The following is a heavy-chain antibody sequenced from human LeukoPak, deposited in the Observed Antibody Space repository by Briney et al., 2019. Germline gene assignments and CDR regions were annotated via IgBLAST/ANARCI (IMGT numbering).Heavy chain of an antibody. CDR2: IYTSGST. D-gene: IGHD2-2*01. Sequence: SETLSLTCTVSGGSISSYYWSWIRQPAGKGLEWIGRIYTSGSTNYTPSLKSRVTMSVDTSKNQFSLKLSSVTAADTAVYYCARGLGYCSSTSCCVLDYWGQGTLVTVSS. V-gene: IGHV4-4*07. CDR1: GGSISSYY. CDR3: ARGLGYCSSTSCCVLDY. J-gene: IGHJ4*02.